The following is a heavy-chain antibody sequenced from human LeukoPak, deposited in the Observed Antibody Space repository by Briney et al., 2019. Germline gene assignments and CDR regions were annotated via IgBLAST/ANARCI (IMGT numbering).Heavy chain of an antibody. J-gene: IGHJ3*02. D-gene: IGHD3-9*01. V-gene: IGHV3-23*01. CDR1: RFTFSSYA. Sequence: GGSLRLSCAASRFTFSSYAMSWVRQAPGKGLEWVSAISGSGGSTYYADSVKGRFTISRDNSKNTLYLQMNSLRAEDTAVYYCAKAYYDILTGYDAFDIWGQGTMVTVSS. CDR3: AKAYYDILTGYDAFDI. CDR2: ISGSGGST.